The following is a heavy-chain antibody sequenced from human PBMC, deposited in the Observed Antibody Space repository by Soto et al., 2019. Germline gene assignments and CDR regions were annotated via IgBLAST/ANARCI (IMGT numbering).Heavy chain of an antibody. CDR2: IWYDGSNK. J-gene: IGHJ6*02. Sequence: PGGSLRLSCAASGFTFSSYGMHWVRQAPGKGLEWVAVIWYDGSNKYYADSVKGRFTISRDNSKNTLYLQMNSLRAEDTAVYYCARDKGKLYYYYGMDVWGQGTTVTVSS. CDR3: ARDKGKLYYYYGMDV. CDR1: GFTFSSYG. V-gene: IGHV3-33*01. D-gene: IGHD3-10*01.